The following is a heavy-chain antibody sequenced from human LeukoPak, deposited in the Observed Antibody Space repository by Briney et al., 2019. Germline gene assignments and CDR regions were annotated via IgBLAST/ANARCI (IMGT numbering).Heavy chain of an antibody. D-gene: IGHD3-10*01. J-gene: IGHJ4*02. Sequence: ASVKVSCKASGYTFTSYYMHWVRQAPGQGLEWMGIINPSGGSTSYAQKFQSRVTMTRDTSTSTVYMQLSSLRSEDTAVYYCAREYYGSGTYPTHYFDYWGQGTLVTASS. CDR1: GYTFTSYY. CDR3: AREYYGSGTYPTHYFDY. V-gene: IGHV1-46*01. CDR2: INPSGGST.